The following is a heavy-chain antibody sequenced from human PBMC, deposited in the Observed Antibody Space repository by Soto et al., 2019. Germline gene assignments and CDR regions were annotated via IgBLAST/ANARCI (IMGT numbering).Heavy chain of an antibody. CDR2: INHSGST. CDR1: GGSFSGYY. J-gene: IGHJ6*03. D-gene: IGHD3-3*01. CDR3: ARQSETYYDFWPNYYYYMDV. V-gene: IGHV4-34*01. Sequence: SETLSLTCAVYGGSFSGYYWSWIRQPPGKGLEWIGEINHSGSTNYNPSLKSRVTISVDTSKNQFSLKLSSVTAADTAVYYCARQSETYYDFWPNYYYYMDVWGKGTTVTVSS.